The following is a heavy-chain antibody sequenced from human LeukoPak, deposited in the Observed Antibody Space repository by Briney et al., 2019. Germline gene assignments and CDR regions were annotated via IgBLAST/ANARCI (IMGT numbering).Heavy chain of an antibody. J-gene: IGHJ4*02. CDR3: TTTAAGIFDY. CDR2: IKRKTDGGTP. V-gene: IGHV3-15*01. D-gene: IGHD6-13*01. Sequence: VLIKRKTDGGTPDYAAPGKGRFTISRDERKKTLYLQMNSLKTEDTAVYYCTTTAAGIFDYWGQGTLVTVSS.